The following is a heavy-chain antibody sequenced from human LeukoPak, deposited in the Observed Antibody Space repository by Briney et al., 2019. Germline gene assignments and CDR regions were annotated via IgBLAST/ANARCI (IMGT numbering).Heavy chain of an antibody. CDR3: ARALEAGDDSSGLYYYYYMDV. V-gene: IGHV1-69*02. D-gene: IGHD3-22*01. Sequence: ASVKVSCKASGGTFSSYTISWVRQAPGQGLEWMGRIIPIHGIANYAQKFQGRVTITADKSTSTAYMELSSLRSEDTAVYYCARALEAGDDSSGLYYYYYMDVWGKGTTVTVSS. J-gene: IGHJ6*03. CDR2: IIPIHGIA. CDR1: GGTFSSYT.